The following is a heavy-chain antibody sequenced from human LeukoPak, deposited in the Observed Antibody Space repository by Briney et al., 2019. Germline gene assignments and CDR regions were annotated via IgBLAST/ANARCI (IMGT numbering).Heavy chain of an antibody. CDR2: ISSSSTNI. V-gene: IGHV3-48*04. Sequence: GGSLRLSCAASGFTFSSYSMNWVRQAPGKGLEWVSYISSSSTNIYYADSVKGRFTISRDNAKNSLYLQMNSLRAEDTALYYCAKDGIAARSYFDYWGQGTLVTVSS. CDR1: GFTFSSYS. D-gene: IGHD6-6*01. J-gene: IGHJ4*02. CDR3: AKDGIAARSYFDY.